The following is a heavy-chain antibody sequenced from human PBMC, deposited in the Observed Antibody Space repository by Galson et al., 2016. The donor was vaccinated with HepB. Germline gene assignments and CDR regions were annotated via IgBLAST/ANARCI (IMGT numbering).Heavy chain of an antibody. V-gene: IGHV3-23*01. D-gene: IGHD4-17*01. CDR3: LSTTLTTTL. CDR1: GFTFSDLG. J-gene: IGHJ4*02. Sequence: SLRLSCAASGFTFSDLGMRWVRQAPGKGLEWVSSISDSGDKTFYADSVKGRFTVSRDNSKNTLFLHMTSLRADDTALYYCLSTTLTTTLGGQGTLVIFSA. CDR2: ISDSGDKT.